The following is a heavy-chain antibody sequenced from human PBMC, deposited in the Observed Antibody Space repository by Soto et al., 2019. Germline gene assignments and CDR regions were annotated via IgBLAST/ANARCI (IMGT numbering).Heavy chain of an antibody. J-gene: IGHJ4*02. CDR2: IWYDGSNK. CDR3: ARGHSGYYPPDH. D-gene: IGHD5-12*01. V-gene: IGHV3-33*01. CDR1: GFTFSSYS. Sequence: GGSLRLSCAASGFTFSSYSMHWVRQAPGKGLEWVAFIWYDGSNKYYVDSVMRRFTISRDNSKNTLYLQMNSLRAEDTAVYYCARGHSGYYPPDHWGQGTLVTVSS.